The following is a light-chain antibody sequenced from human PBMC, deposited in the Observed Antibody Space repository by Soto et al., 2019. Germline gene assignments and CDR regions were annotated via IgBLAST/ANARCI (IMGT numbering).Light chain of an antibody. CDR3: QQYSNYPYT. CDR1: QSVSTW. V-gene: IGKV1-5*03. J-gene: IGKJ2*01. Sequence: DIQMTQSPSTLSASIGDRVTITCRASQSVSTWLAWYQQKPGKAPKLLIYKASNLETGVPSTFSGSESGTEFTLTISSLRPDDFATYFCQQYSNYPYTFGQGTNLEI. CDR2: KAS.